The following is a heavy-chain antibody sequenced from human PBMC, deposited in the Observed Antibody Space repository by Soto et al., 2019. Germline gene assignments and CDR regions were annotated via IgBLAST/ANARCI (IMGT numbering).Heavy chain of an antibody. V-gene: IGHV2-5*02. Sequence: QITLKESGPTLVKPTQTLTLTCTFSGFSLTTRGVGVGWIRQPPGKALECLALIYWDDDKRYSPSLQSRLSITNHTSKNHVVLTMTNVDPVDTAPYYCAHLPHYYQYDCFHPWGQGTLVSVSS. CDR1: GFSLTTRGVG. D-gene: IGHD3-16*01. CDR2: IYWDDDK. CDR3: AHLPHYYQYDCFHP. J-gene: IGHJ5*02.